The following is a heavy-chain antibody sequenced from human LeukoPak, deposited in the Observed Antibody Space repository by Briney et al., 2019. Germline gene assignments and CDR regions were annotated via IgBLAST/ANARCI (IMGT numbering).Heavy chain of an antibody. V-gene: IGHV3-11*01. CDR3: ARAHSSGQYYFDY. CDR1: GFTFSDYY. D-gene: IGHD6-19*01. J-gene: IGHJ4*02. Sequence: GGSLRLSCAASGFTFSDYYMSWIRQAPGKGLEWVSYISSSGSTIYYADSVKGRFTISRDDAKNSLYLQMNSLRAEDTAVYYCARAHSSGQYYFDYWGQGTLVTVSS. CDR2: ISSSGSTI.